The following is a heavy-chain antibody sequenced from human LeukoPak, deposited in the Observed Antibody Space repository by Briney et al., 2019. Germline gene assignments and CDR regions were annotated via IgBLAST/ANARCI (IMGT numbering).Heavy chain of an antibody. V-gene: IGHV6-1*01. J-gene: IGHJ4*02. CDR2: TYYRSKWYN. CDR3: ATNTAAQYYDYVWGG. Sequence: SQTLSLTCAISGDSVSSNSAAWNWIRQSPSRGLEWLGRTYYRSKWYNDYAVSVKSRITINPDTSKNQFSLQLSSVTAADTAVYYCATNTAAQYYDYVWGGWGQGTLVTVSS. CDR1: GDSVSSNSAA. D-gene: IGHD3-16*01.